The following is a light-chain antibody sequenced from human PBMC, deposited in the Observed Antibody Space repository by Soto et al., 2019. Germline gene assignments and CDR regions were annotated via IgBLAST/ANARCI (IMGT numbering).Light chain of an antibody. CDR3: EQYSKWPAWT. CDR1: QSLSGN. CDR2: RAS. V-gene: IGKV3-15*01. Sequence: EIVMTKSPATLAGSPGETVTLSCRASQSLSGNLAWYQQKPGQAPRLLIFRASTRATGVPARCSGGGSGTEFAHTISGLQSGDCAVYYCEQYSKWPAWTVGPGTKVETK. J-gene: IGKJ1*01.